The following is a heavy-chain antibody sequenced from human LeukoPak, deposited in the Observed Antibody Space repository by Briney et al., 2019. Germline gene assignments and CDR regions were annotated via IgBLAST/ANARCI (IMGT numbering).Heavy chain of an antibody. CDR1: GFTLSSYA. D-gene: IGHD4-17*01. CDR2: ISYDGSNK. J-gene: IGHJ4*02. Sequence: GGSLRLSCAASGFTLSSYAMHWVRQAPGKGLEWVAVISYDGSNKYYADSVKGRFTISRDNSKNTLYLQMNSLRAEDTAVYYCARDTVRYFDYWGQGTLVTVSS. V-gene: IGHV3-30-3*01. CDR3: ARDTVRYFDY.